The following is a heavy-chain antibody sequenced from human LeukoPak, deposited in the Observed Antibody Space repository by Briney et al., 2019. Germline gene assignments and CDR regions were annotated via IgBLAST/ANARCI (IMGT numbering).Heavy chain of an antibody. Sequence: GGSLRLSCEASGFTFSSYRMNWVRQAQGKGLEWVSYITSSVSTIYYADSVKGRFAISRDNAKNSLYLQMNSLRDEDTAVYYCARDKVTGYGMDVWGQGTTVTVSS. CDR3: ARDKVTGYGMDV. V-gene: IGHV3-48*02. CDR1: GFTFSSYR. J-gene: IGHJ6*02. CDR2: ITSSVSTI.